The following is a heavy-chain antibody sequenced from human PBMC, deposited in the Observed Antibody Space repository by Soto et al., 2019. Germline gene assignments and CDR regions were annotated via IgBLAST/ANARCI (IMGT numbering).Heavy chain of an antibody. V-gene: IGHV1-46*01. CDR2: INPSGGST. D-gene: IGHD1-26*01. CDR1: GYTFTRYF. J-gene: IGHJ3*02. CDR3: ARVPYSGTYSDAFDI. Sequence: QVQLVQSGAEVKKPGASVKVSCKASGYTFTRYFIHWVRQAPGQGLEWMGIINPSGGSTTYAQKFQGRVTMTRDTSESTVYMELSSLRSEDPAVYYRARVPYSGTYSDAFDIWGQGTMVTVSS.